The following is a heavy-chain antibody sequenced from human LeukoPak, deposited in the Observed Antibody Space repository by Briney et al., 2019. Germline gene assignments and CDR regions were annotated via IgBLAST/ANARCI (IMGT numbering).Heavy chain of an antibody. CDR1: GFTFSNYV. J-gene: IGHJ4*02. D-gene: IGHD5-24*01. CDR2: ISGSGGST. Sequence: GGSLRLSCAASGFTFSNYVLGWVRQAPGKGLQWVSAISGSGGSTYYADSVKGPFTISRDNSGNTLYLQMNSLRAEDTAIYYCKMGDGSPPLGQWGQGTLVTVSS. CDR3: KMGDGSPPLGQ. V-gene: IGHV3-23*01.